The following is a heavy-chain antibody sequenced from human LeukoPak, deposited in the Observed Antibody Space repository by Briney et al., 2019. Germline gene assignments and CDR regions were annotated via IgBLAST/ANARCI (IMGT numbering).Heavy chain of an antibody. CDR1: GFTVSSNY. CDR3: ARDVSPDSSGYYPY. J-gene: IGHJ4*02. CDR2: IYSGGST. D-gene: IGHD3-22*01. V-gene: IGHV3-53*01. Sequence: PGGSLRLSCAASGFTVSSNYMSWVRQAPGKGLEGVSVIYSGGSTYFADSVKGRFTISRDNSKNTLYLQMNSLRAVDTAVYCCARDVSPDSSGYYPYWGQGTLVTVSS.